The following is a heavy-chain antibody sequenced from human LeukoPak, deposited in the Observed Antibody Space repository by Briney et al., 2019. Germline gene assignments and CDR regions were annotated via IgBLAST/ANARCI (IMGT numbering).Heavy chain of an antibody. Sequence: ASVKVSCKASGFTFTRYGISWVRQAPGQGLEWMGWISAYNGNTNYAQKLQGRVTMTTDTSTSTAYMELRSLRSDDTAVYYCARATMVGWGASDFDYWGQGTLVTVSS. V-gene: IGHV1-18*01. J-gene: IGHJ4*02. CDR3: ARATMVGWGASDFDY. D-gene: IGHD4/OR15-4a*01. CDR2: ISAYNGNT. CDR1: GFTFTRYG.